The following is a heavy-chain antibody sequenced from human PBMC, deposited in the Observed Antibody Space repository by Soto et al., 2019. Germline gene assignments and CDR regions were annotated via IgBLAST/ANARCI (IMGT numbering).Heavy chain of an antibody. D-gene: IGHD5-18*01. CDR2: ISGYNGNT. J-gene: IGHJ6*02. V-gene: IGHV1-18*01. Sequence: QVQLVQSGAEVKKPGASVKVSCKASGYTFSNYGISWVRQGPGQGLEWMGWISGYNGNTHYEEKVQDRIKMTTDTSTSTTYMELRGLRSDDTAVYFCARDPGLGFGYSYAVAMDVCCQGTTVTGSS. CDR1: GYTFSNYG. CDR3: ARDPGLGFGYSYAVAMDV.